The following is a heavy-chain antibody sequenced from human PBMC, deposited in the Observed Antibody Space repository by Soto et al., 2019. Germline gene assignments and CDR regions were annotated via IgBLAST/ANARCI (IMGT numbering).Heavy chain of an antibody. CDR3: ARDHVVVAATFRASYYGMDV. D-gene: IGHD2-15*01. CDR1: GFTFSSYA. V-gene: IGHV3-30-3*01. J-gene: IGHJ6*02. Sequence: QVQLVGSGGGVVQPGRSLRLSCAASGFTFSSYAMHWVRQAPGKGLEWVAVISYDGSNKYYADSVKGRFTISRDNSKNTLYLQMNSLRAEDTAVYYCARDHVVVAATFRASYYGMDVWGQGTTVTVSS. CDR2: ISYDGSNK.